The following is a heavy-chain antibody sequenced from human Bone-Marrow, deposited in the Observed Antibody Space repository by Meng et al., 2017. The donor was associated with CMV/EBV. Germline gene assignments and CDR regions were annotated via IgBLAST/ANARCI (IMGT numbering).Heavy chain of an antibody. Sequence: GESLMISCAASGFIFSSHGMHWVRQAPGKGLEWVAVIWYDGRNKNYADSVKGRFTISRDNSKNTLYLQMNSLRAEDTAVYYCAKSRGFSGSYSDYWGQGTLVTVSS. CDR2: IWYDGRNK. CDR3: AKSRGFSGSYSDY. D-gene: IGHD1-26*01. J-gene: IGHJ4*02. V-gene: IGHV3-33*06. CDR1: GFIFSSHG.